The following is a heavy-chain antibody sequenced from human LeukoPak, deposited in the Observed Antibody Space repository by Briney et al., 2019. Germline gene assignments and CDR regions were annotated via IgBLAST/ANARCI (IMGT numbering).Heavy chain of an antibody. Sequence: LGESLKISCKGSGFTFSTYWIGWVRQMAGKGLEWMGIIYPGDSDTRYSPSFRGQVTLSADKSVSTAYLQWNSLTASDSAMYYCAREGHDSSGYYFDAGSQGTLVTVSS. D-gene: IGHD3-22*01. CDR2: IYPGDSDT. CDR1: GFTFSTYW. J-gene: IGHJ4*02. V-gene: IGHV5-51*01. CDR3: AREGHDSSGYYFDA.